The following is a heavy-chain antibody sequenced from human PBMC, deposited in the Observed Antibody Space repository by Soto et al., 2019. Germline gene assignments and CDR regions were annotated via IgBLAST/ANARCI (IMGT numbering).Heavy chain of an antibody. Sequence: GGSLRLSCAASGFTFSSYGMHWVRQAPGKGLEWVAVISYDGSNKYYEDSVKGRFTISRDNSKNTLYLQMNSLRAEDTAVYYGAKAGGGNSSGLDYWGQGTLVTVSS. CDR2: ISYDGSNK. D-gene: IGHD6-19*01. CDR1: GFTFSSYG. J-gene: IGHJ4*02. V-gene: IGHV3-30*18. CDR3: AKAGGGNSSGLDY.